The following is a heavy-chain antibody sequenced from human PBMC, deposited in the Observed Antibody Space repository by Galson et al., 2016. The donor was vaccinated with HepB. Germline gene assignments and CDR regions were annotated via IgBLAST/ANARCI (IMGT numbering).Heavy chain of an antibody. CDR3: ARRQVMVGSRDWFDP. CDR1: GYRFANYW. CDR2: IYPDDSYT. D-gene: IGHD1-26*01. J-gene: IGHJ5*02. Sequence: QSGAEVKKPGESLKISCQGSGYRFANYWIAWVRQMPGKGLEWMGIIYPDDSYTTYSPSFQGQVTISADKSISTAYLQWRSLKASNTAMYYCARRQVMVGSRDWFDPWGQGTLVTVSS. V-gene: IGHV5-51*01.